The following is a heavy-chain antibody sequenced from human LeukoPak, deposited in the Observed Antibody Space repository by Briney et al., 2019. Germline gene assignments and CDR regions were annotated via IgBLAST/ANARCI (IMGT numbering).Heavy chain of an antibody. Sequence: ASVKVSCKASGYTSTSYYMHWVRQAPGQGLEWMGIINPSGGRTSYAQKFLGRVTMTRDTSTTTVYMELSSLRSQDTAVYYCARDVEGATTYFDYWGQGTLVTVSS. CDR1: GYTSTSYY. CDR3: ARDVEGATTYFDY. V-gene: IGHV1-46*01. D-gene: IGHD1-26*01. CDR2: INPSGGRT. J-gene: IGHJ4*02.